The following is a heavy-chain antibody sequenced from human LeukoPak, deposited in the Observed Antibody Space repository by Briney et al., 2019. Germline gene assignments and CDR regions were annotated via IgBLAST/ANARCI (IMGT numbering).Heavy chain of an antibody. D-gene: IGHD6-13*01. Sequence: GGSLRLSCAASGFTFGTYNMNWVRQAPGKGLEWVSYISSGSSTINYADSVKGRFTISRDNAKNSLYLQMNSLRDEDTAVYYCARLAYSSSWLFDYWGQGTLVTVSS. J-gene: IGHJ4*02. CDR2: ISSGSSTI. CDR1: GFTFGTYN. CDR3: ARLAYSSSWLFDY. V-gene: IGHV3-48*02.